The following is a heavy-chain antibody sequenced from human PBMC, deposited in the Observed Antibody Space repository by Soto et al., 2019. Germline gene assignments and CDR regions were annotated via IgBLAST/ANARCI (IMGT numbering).Heavy chain of an antibody. Sequence: QVQLQESGPGLVKPSETLSLTCTVSGGSISSYYWSWIRQPPGKGLEWIGYIYYSGSTNYNPSLKSRVTIPVYTSKNQFSLKLSSVTAADTAVYYCARQRYDILTGYYIPRDFDYWGQGTLVTVSS. CDR3: ARQRYDILTGYYIPRDFDY. V-gene: IGHV4-59*08. CDR1: GGSISSYY. D-gene: IGHD3-9*01. J-gene: IGHJ4*02. CDR2: IYYSGST.